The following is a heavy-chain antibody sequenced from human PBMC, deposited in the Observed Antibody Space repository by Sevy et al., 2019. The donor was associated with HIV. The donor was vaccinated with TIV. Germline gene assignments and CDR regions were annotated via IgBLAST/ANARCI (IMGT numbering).Heavy chain of an antibody. V-gene: IGHV3-23*01. CDR2: IRGGGGET. D-gene: IGHD2-2*02. Sequence: GGSLRLSCEASGFTFSSNAMSWVRQAPGKGLEWVSGIRGGGGETFYADSVKGRFTISRDNSKNTLFLQINSLRAEDTALYFCVKGARYTIPNDAFDIWGQGTMVTVSS. J-gene: IGHJ3*02. CDR1: GFTFSSNA. CDR3: VKGARYTIPNDAFDI.